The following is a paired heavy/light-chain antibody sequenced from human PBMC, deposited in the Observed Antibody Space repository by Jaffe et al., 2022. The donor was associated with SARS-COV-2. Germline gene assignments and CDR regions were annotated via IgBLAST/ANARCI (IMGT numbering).Light chain of an antibody. CDR2: TAS. Sequence: DIQMTQSPSSVSASVGDRVTITCRASQGIGRWLAWYQQKPGKAPNLLISTASSLETGVPSRFSGTGSGTDFTLTISSLQPEDSATYYCQQAADFPLAFGGGTKVEIK. CDR3: QQAADFPLA. J-gene: IGKJ4*01. CDR1: QGIGRW. V-gene: IGKV1-12*01.
Heavy chain of an antibody. Sequence: QLQLQESGPGLVKPSETLSLTCTVSGGSISTSSYYWAWIRQPPGKGLEWIGSIYYSGRTVYTPSLKSRVTISLDTSKNQFSLNLSSVTAADTAVYYCARIGHCSNGDCHGTNGFDIWGHGTMVSVSS. CDR3: ARIGHCSNGDCHGTNGFDI. CDR2: IYYSGRT. D-gene: IGHD2-8*01. CDR1: GGSISTSSYY. V-gene: IGHV4-39*01. J-gene: IGHJ3*02.